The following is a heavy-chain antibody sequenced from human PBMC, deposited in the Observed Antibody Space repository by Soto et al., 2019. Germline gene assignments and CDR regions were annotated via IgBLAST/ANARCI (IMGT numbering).Heavy chain of an antibody. CDR2: ISSSSSTI. Sequence: PWVSMRLSCAASGVTFSSYSMHWVRRAPGKGLEWVSYISSSSSTIYYADSVKGRFTISRDNAKNSLYLQMNSLRAEDTAVYYCARDLRLKGHIAARIFDYWGQGTLVTVSS. D-gene: IGHD6-6*01. CDR3: ARDLRLKGHIAARIFDY. CDR1: GVTFSSYS. V-gene: IGHV3-48*01. J-gene: IGHJ4*02.